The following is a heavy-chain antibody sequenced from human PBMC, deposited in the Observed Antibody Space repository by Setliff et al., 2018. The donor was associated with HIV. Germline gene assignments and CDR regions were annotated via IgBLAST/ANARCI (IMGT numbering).Heavy chain of an antibody. CDR1: RHTLSSNY. Sequence: GGSLRLSCTASRHTLSSNYMTWVRQSPGKGLEWVSILYPGGSAYYADSIKGRFTISRENAKNNLYLQMDSLRSEDTAEYFCAKLTRLKASFTTDYLNPWGQGILVTVSS. J-gene: IGHJ5*02. CDR2: LYPGGSA. V-gene: IGHV3-53*05. CDR3: AKLTRLKASFTTDYLNP. D-gene: IGHD4-17*01.